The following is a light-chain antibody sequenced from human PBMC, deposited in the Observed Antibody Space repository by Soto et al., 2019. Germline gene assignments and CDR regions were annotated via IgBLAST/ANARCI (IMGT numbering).Light chain of an antibody. V-gene: IGLV3-1*01. CDR3: QAWDNSVI. J-gene: IGLJ2*01. Sequence: SYELTQPPSVSVSPGQTASITCSGDRLGAKYVCWYQQKPGQSPLLVIYEDNKRPSGIPERFSGSNSGNTATLTISVTQAMDEADYYCQAWDNSVIFGGGTQLTVL. CDR1: RLGAKY. CDR2: EDN.